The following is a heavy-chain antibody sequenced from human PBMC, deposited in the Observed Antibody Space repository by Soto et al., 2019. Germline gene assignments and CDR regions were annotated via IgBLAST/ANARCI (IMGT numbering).Heavy chain of an antibody. CDR3: ANVPFWSGYQNHYYYYYMDV. V-gene: IGHV3-23*01. CDR2: ISGSGGST. J-gene: IGHJ6*03. CDR1: GFTFSSYA. Sequence: EVQLLESGGGLVQPGGSLRLSCAASGFTFSSYAMSWVRQAPGKGLEWVSAISGSGGSTYYADSVKGRFTISRDNSKNRLYLQMNSLRDEDTAVYYCANVPFWSGYQNHYYYYYMDVWGKGTTVTVSS. D-gene: IGHD3-3*01.